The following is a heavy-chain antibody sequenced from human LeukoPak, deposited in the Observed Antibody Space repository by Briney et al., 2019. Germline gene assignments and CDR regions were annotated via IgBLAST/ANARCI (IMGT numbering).Heavy chain of an antibody. V-gene: IGHV3-20*04. CDR1: GFTFDDYG. CDR2: IKWNGGST. Sequence: PGGSLRLSCAASGFTFDDYGMSWVRQAPGKGLEWVSSIKWNGGSTGYADSVKGRFTISRDNAKNSLYLQMNSLRAEDTAVYYCAGGHYYDSSGYSYWGQGTLVTVSS. D-gene: IGHD3-22*01. J-gene: IGHJ4*02. CDR3: AGGHYYDSSGYSY.